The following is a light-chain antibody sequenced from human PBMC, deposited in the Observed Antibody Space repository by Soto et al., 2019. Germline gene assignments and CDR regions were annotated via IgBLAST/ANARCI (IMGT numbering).Light chain of an antibody. CDR3: SSYTISSTWV. V-gene: IGLV2-14*01. CDR2: EVT. J-gene: IGLJ3*02. CDR1: SNDIGIYNY. Sequence: QSALTQPASVSGSPGQSITISCTGTSNDIGIYNYVSWFQHHPGKAPKLIIYEVTNRPSGVSDRFSGSKSDNTASLTISGLQAEDEADYYCSSYTISSTWVFGGRTKLTVL.